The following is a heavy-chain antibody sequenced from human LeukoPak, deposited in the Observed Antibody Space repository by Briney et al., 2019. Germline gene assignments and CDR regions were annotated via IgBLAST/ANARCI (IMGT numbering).Heavy chain of an antibody. V-gene: IGHV3-30*18. Sequence: GGSLRLSCADSGFTFSSYGMHRVPQAPGKGLEWVAFISYEGSNKYYADSVKGRFTISRDNSKNTLYLQMNSLRAEDTAVYYCAKDQEQQLVRDYYYYGMDVRGQGATVTVSS. CDR1: GFTFSSYG. CDR2: ISYEGSNK. D-gene: IGHD6-13*01. J-gene: IGHJ6*02. CDR3: AKDQEQQLVRDYYYYGMDV.